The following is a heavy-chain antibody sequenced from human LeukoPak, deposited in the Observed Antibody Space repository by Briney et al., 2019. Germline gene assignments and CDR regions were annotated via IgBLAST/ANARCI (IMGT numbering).Heavy chain of an antibody. Sequence: GGSLRLSCAASGFTFSSYSMNWVRQAPGKGLEWVSSISSSSSYIYYADSVKGRFTISRDNAKNSLYLQMNSLRAEDTAVYYCARDRELLWFGLIDYWGQGTLVTVSS. CDR3: ARDRELLWFGLIDY. CDR2: ISSSSSYI. J-gene: IGHJ4*02. D-gene: IGHD3-10*01. V-gene: IGHV3-21*01. CDR1: GFTFSSYS.